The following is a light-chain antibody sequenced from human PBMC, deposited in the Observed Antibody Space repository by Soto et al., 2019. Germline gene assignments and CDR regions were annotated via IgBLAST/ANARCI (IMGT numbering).Light chain of an antibody. CDR3: QQRSNWPPGRT. CDR1: QSVSSY. J-gene: IGKJ4*01. CDR2: DAS. Sequence: EIVLTQSPATLYLSPGERATLSCRVSQSVSSYLAWYQQKPGQAPRLLIYDASNRATGIPARFSGSGSGTDFTLTISSLEPEDCAVYYCQQRSNWPPGRTFGGGTKVEIK. V-gene: IGKV3-11*01.